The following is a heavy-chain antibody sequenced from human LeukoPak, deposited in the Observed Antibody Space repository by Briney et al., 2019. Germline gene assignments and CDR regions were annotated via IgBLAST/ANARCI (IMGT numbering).Heavy chain of an antibody. V-gene: IGHV4-59*01. Sequence: PSETLSLTCTVSHVSISTYYWSWIRQPPGKGLEWMGYIHYSGSTNYNPSLKSRVTISVDTSKKQLSLMLRSVTAADTAVYYCARENYASGWYGWFDPWGQGTLVTVSS. CDR1: HVSISTYY. CDR2: IHYSGST. J-gene: IGHJ5*02. CDR3: ARENYASGWYGWFDP. D-gene: IGHD6-19*01.